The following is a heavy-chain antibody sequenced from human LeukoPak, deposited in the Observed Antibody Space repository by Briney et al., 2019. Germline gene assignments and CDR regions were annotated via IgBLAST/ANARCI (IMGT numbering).Heavy chain of an antibody. CDR2: IVVGSGNT. Sequence: GTSVKVSCKASGFTFTSSAVQWVRHARGQRLEWIGWIVVGSGNTNYAQKFQERVTITRDMSTSTAYMELSSLRSEDTAVYYCAAEGYSGSYDEYFQHWGQGTLVTVSS. J-gene: IGHJ1*01. V-gene: IGHV1-58*01. CDR3: AAEGYSGSYDEYFQH. D-gene: IGHD1-26*01. CDR1: GFTFTSSA.